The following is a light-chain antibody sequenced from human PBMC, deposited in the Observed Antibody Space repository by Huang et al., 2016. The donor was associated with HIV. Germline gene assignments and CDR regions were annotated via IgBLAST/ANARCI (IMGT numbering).Light chain of an antibody. CDR3: QQYNNWPRT. V-gene: IGKV3-15*01. J-gene: IGKJ1*01. Sequence: EIVMTQSPATLSVSPGERAPLSCRASQSVSSNLAGYQQKPGQAPRRLIYGASTRATGIPARFSGSVSGTEFTLTISSLQSEDFAVYYCQQYNNWPRTFGQGTKVEIK. CDR1: QSVSSN. CDR2: GAS.